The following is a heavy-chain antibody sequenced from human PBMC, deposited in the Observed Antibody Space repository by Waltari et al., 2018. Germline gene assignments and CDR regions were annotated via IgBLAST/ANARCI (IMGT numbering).Heavy chain of an antibody. CDR1: GFTFSCSE. CDR2: ISSSGSTI. V-gene: IGHV3-48*03. D-gene: IGHD3-10*01. Sequence: EVQLVESGGGLVQPGGSLRLSCAASGFTFSCSEMHWVRQAPGKGLEWVSYISSSGSTIYYADSVKGRFTISRDNAKNSLYLQMNSLRAEDTAVYYCARDRYGLPTGSGMDVWGQGTTVTVSS. J-gene: IGHJ6*02. CDR3: ARDRYGLPTGSGMDV.